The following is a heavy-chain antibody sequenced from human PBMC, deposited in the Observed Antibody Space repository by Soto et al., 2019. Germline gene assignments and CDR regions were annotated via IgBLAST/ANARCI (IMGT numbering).Heavy chain of an antibody. CDR2: INHSRST. CDR1: GGSFSGYY. D-gene: IGHD5-12*01. V-gene: IGHV4-34*01. CDR3: ARGSSNIVATTINWFDP. J-gene: IGHJ5*02. Sequence: SETLSLTCAVYGGSFSGYYWSWIRQPPGKGLDWIGEINHSRSTNYNPSLKSRVTISVDTSKNHFSLKLSSVTAADTAVYYCARGSSNIVATTINWFDPWGQGTLVTVSS.